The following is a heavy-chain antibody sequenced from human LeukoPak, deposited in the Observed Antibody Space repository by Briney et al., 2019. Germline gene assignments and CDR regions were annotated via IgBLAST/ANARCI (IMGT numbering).Heavy chain of an antibody. V-gene: IGHV4-34*01. J-gene: IGHJ4*02. CDR3: ASRNFGVVTD. Sequence: PSETLSLACAVDGASFSSYYWSWIRQPPGKGLEWIGDINHSGSTNYNPSLKSRVTISVDTSKNQFSLKLSSVTAADTAVYYCASRNFGVVTDWGQGTLVTVSS. CDR2: INHSGST. D-gene: IGHD3-3*01. CDR1: GASFSSYY.